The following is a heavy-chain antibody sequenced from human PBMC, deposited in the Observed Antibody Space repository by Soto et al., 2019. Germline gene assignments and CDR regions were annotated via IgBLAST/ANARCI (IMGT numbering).Heavy chain of an antibody. Sequence: PEGSLRLSCAASGFTFNSYAMNWVRQAPGKGLEWVSSISSSSSYIYYADSVKGRFTISRDNAKNSLYLQMNSLRAEDTAVYYCARDLGIAGYYPNDAFDIWGQGTMVTVSS. V-gene: IGHV3-21*01. D-gene: IGHD3-9*01. CDR2: ISSSSSYI. CDR1: GFTFNSYA. J-gene: IGHJ3*02. CDR3: ARDLGIAGYYPNDAFDI.